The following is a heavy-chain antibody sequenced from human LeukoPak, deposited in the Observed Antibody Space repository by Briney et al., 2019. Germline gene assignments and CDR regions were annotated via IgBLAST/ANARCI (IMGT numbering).Heavy chain of an antibody. D-gene: IGHD2-15*01. Sequence: PGGSLRLSCAASGFTFSSYWMHWVRQVPGKGLVWVSRINSDGSRTSYADSVKGRFTISRDNAKNTLYLQMNSLRAEDAAVYYCAKAPVTSCRGAFCYPFDPWGQGTVVTVSS. V-gene: IGHV3-74*01. CDR2: INSDGSRT. J-gene: IGHJ5*02. CDR3: AKAPVTSCRGAFCYPFDP. CDR1: GFTFSSYW.